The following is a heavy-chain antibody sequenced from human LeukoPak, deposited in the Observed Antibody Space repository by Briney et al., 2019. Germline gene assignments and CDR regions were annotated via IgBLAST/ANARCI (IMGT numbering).Heavy chain of an antibody. Sequence: ASVKVSCKASGYTFTGYYMHWVRQAPGQGLEWMGWINPNSGGTNYAQKFQGRVAMTRDTSISTAYMELSRLRSDDTAVYYCARGGGAPVTTYLFDYWGQGTLVTVSS. V-gene: IGHV1-2*02. CDR3: ARGGGAPVTTYLFDY. CDR1: GYTFTGYY. J-gene: IGHJ4*02. CDR2: INPNSGGT. D-gene: IGHD4-11*01.